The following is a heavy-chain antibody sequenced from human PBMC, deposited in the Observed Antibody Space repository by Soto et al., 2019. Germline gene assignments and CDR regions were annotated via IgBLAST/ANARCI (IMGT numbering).Heavy chain of an antibody. V-gene: IGHV4-34*01. CDR2: INHSGST. Sequence: SETLSLTCAVYGGSFSGYYWSWIRQPPGKGLEWIGEINHSGSTNYNPSLKSRVTISVDTSKNQFSLKLSSVTAADTAVYYCERGIAVAADYWGQGTLVTVSS. J-gene: IGHJ4*02. CDR1: GGSFSGYY. CDR3: ERGIAVAADY. D-gene: IGHD6-19*01.